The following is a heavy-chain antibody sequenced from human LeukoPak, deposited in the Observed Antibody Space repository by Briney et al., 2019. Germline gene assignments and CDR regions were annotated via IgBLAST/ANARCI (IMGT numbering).Heavy chain of an antibody. J-gene: IGHJ2*01. Sequence: GGSLRLSCAASGMTFHSHWLSWVRQVPGKGLEWVAKISQDGSRTDYVDSVRGRFTISRDNAKNSLYLQMNSLRADDTAVYYCARSYCSGNKCYSDWYFDLWGRGTQVIVSS. D-gene: IGHD2-15*01. CDR3: ARSYCSGNKCYSDWYFDL. CDR1: GMTFHSHW. CDR2: ISQDGSRT. V-gene: IGHV3-7*03.